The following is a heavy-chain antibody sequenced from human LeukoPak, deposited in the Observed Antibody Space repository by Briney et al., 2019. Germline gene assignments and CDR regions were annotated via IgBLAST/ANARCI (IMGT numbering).Heavy chain of an antibody. CDR2: INPSGGSI. D-gene: IGHD1-26*01. V-gene: IGHV1-46*01. CDR1: GYSFTSHF. J-gene: IGHJ4*02. CDR3: ARASVVGATRGFDY. Sequence: ASVKVSCKASGYSFTSHFIHWVRQAPGQGLEWMGIINPSGGSISYAQKFQGRVTMTRDMSTSTVYMELSSLRSEDTAVYYCARASVVGATRGFDYWGQGTLVTVSS.